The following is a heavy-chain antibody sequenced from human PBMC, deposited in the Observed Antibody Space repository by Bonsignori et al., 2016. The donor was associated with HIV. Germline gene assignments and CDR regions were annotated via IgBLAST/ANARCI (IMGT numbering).Heavy chain of an antibody. V-gene: IGHV4-39*07. CDR3: ARGSSGFYNY. Sequence: WIRQPPGKGLEWIGTLYYSGNTYCNPSLKSRVTMSVDTSKNQFSLNLSSVTAADTAIYFCARGSSGFYNYWGQGALVTVSS. CDR2: LYYSGNT. J-gene: IGHJ4*02. D-gene: IGHD3-22*01.